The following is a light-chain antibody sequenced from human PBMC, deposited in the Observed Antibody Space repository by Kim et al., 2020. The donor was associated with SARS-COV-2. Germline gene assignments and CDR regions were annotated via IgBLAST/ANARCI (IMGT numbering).Light chain of an antibody. J-gene: IGKJ4*01. V-gene: IGKV4-1*01. CDR3: QQYYSTPVT. Sequence: ATINCKSRQCVLYSSNNQNYLDWYQQKPGQPPKLLIYWASTRESGVPDRFSGSGSGTDFTLTISSLQAEDVAVYYCQQYYSTPVTIGGGTKVDIK. CDR2: WAS. CDR1: QCVLYSSNNQNY.